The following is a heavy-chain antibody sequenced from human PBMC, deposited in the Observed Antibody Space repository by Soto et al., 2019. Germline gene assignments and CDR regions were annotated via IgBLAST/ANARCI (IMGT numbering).Heavy chain of an antibody. V-gene: IGHV3-49*05. CDR3: ARGIWEMATIRPENY. J-gene: IGHJ4*02. CDR1: GFTFGDYA. Sequence: EVQLVESGGGLVKPGRSRRLSGKGSGFTFGDYAMSCFGRAPGKGRGGVGFIRSKPYGVTAEYAASVKGRSTISRDDSKSIAYLQMNSLTTEDTAVYYCARGIWEMATIRPENYWGQGTPVTVSS. CDR2: IRSKPYGVTA. D-gene: IGHD5-12*01.